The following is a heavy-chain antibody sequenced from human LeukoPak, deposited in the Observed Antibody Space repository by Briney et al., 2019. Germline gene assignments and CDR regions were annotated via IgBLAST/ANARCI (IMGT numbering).Heavy chain of an antibody. V-gene: IGHV4-61*02. J-gene: IGHJ3*02. CDR2: IYTSGST. CDR1: GGSISSGSYY. D-gene: IGHD1-14*01. Sequence: PSQTLSLTCTVSGGSISSGSYYWSWIRQPAGKGLEWIGRIYTSGSTNYNPSLKSRVTISVDTSKNQFSLKLSSVTAADTAVYYCAHPEHDAFDIWGQGTMVTVSS. CDR3: AHPEHDAFDI.